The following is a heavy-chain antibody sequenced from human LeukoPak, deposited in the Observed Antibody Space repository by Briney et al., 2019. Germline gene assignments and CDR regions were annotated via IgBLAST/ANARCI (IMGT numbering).Heavy chain of an antibody. CDR3: ARDPRDYGYLDY. CDR1: GFTFSSYS. CDR2: ISSSNSII. D-gene: IGHD4-17*01. Sequence: PGGSLRLSCAASGFTFSSYSMNWVRQAPGKGLEWVSYISSSNSIIYYADSVKGRFTISRDNAKNSLYLQMNSLRDEDTAVYYCARDPRDYGYLDYWGQGTLVTVSS. J-gene: IGHJ4*02. V-gene: IGHV3-48*02.